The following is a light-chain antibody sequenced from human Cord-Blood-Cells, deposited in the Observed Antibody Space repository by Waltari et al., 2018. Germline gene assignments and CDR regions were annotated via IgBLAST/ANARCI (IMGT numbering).Light chain of an antibody. V-gene: IGLV2-14*01. J-gene: IGLJ2*01. CDR1: SSDVGGYNY. Sequence: QSALTQPASVSGSPGQSLTISCPGTSSDVGGYNYASWYQQHPGKAPKLMIYDVSNRPSGVSNRFSGSKYGNTASLTISGLQAEDEADYYCSSYTSSSTVVFGGGTKLTVL. CDR2: DVS. CDR3: SSYTSSSTVV.